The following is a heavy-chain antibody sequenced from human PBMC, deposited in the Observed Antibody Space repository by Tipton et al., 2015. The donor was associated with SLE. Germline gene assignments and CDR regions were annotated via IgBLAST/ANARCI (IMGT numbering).Heavy chain of an antibody. CDR1: GGSFSDYS. J-gene: IGHJ4*02. CDR2: MSYSGST. Sequence: TLSLTCAVYGGSFSDYSWSWIRQPPGKGLEWIGHMSYSGSTHYNPSLRSRITISVDTSKNHFSLKLSSVTAADTAVYYCARGGVGGYDYFDHWGQGTLVTVSS. V-gene: IGHV4-34*09. CDR3: ARGGVGGYDYFDH. D-gene: IGHD5-12*01.